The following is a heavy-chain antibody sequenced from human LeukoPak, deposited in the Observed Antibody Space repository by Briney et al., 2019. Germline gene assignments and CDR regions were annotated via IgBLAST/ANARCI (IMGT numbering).Heavy chain of an antibody. CDR1: GFTFSDYY. J-gene: IGHJ4*02. CDR2: ISSSGSTI. V-gene: IGHV3-11*01. CDR3: AREADIVVVVAATRGEGDY. Sequence: GGSLRLSCAASGFTFSDYYMSWIRQAPGKGLEWVSYISSSGSTIYYADSVKGRFTISRDNAKNSLYLQMNSLRAEDTAVYYCAREADIVVVVAATRGEGDYWGQGTLVTVSS. D-gene: IGHD2-15*01.